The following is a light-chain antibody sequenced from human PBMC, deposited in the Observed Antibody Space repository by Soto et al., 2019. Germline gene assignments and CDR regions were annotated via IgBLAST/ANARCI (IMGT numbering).Light chain of an antibody. J-gene: IGLJ2*01. CDR1: RDAVGGYNY. Sequence: QSVLTQPPPPPGSPGRSATTSCTGTRDAVGGYNYVSWFQHHPGKAPKLMIYEVYKRPSGVPARFSGSKSGNTASLTVSGLQAGDEAIYYCSSYVTTNVVVFGGGTKLTVL. CDR3: SSYVTTNVVV. V-gene: IGLV2-8*01. CDR2: EVY.